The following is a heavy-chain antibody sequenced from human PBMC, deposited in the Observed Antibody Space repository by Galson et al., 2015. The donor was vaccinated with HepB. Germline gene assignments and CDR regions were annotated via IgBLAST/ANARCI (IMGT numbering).Heavy chain of an antibody. J-gene: IGHJ5*02. CDR1: GFTFSDYY. Sequence: SLRLSCAASGFTFSDYYMSWIRQAPGKGLEWVSYISSSSSYTNYADSVKGRFTISRDNAKNSLYLQMNSLRAEDTAVYYCARGGPYYDILTGYSNNWFDPWGQGTLVTVSS. D-gene: IGHD3-9*01. CDR3: ARGGPYYDILTGYSNNWFDP. V-gene: IGHV3-11*06. CDR2: ISSSSSYT.